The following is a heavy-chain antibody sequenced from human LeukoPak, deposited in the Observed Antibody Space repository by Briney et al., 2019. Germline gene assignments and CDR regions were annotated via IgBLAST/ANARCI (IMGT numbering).Heavy chain of an antibody. Sequence: SETLSLTCAVYGGSFSGYYWSWIRQPPGKGLEWIGEINHSGSTNYNPSLKSRVTILVDMSKNQFSLKLSSVTAADTAVYYCASQSMVRGVIPIYGMDVWGQGTTVTVSS. V-gene: IGHV4-34*01. CDR2: INHSGST. D-gene: IGHD3-10*01. CDR1: GGSFSGYY. J-gene: IGHJ6*02. CDR3: ASQSMVRGVIPIYGMDV.